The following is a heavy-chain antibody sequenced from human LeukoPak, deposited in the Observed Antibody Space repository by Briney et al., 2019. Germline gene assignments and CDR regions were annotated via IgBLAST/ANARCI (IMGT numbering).Heavy chain of an antibody. CDR1: GGSFSSFG. CDR2: IVPFLDIT. V-gene: IGHV1-69*04. CDR3: ARANGGDSGDALDV. J-gene: IGHJ3*01. D-gene: IGHD2-21*02. Sequence: SVKVSCKVSGGSFSSFGITWVRQAPGQGLEWMGRIVPFLDITNYAENFQGRFTITADKSTNTVYIELSSLRSQDTAVYYCARANGGDSGDALDVWGQGTMVTVSS.